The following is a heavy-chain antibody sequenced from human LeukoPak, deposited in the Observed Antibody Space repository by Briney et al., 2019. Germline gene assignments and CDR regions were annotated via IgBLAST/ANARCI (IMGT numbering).Heavy chain of an antibody. CDR2: INPNSGGT. V-gene: IGHV1-2*02. Sequence: ASVKVSCKASGYTFTGYYMHWMRQAPGQGLEWMGCINPNSGGTNYAQKFQGRVTMTRDTSISTAYMELSRLRSDDTAVYYCARTDVVIADMYYFDYWGQGTLVTVSS. J-gene: IGHJ4*02. D-gene: IGHD2-21*01. CDR3: ARTDVVIADMYYFDY. CDR1: GYTFTGYY.